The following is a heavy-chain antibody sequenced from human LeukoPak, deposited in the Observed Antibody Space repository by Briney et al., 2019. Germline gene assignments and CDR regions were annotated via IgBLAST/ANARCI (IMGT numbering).Heavy chain of an antibody. D-gene: IGHD6-13*01. CDR3: ARFSSIAAAFDY. CDR2: IYHSGST. J-gene: IGHJ4*02. V-gene: IGHV4-4*02. CDR1: GGSISISTW. Sequence: SETLSLTCTVSGGSISISTWWTWVRQFPGRGLEWIGEIYHSGSTNYNPSLKSRVTMSLDKSKNHFSLKLTSVTAADTAVYYCARFSSIAAAFDYWGQGTLVTVSS.